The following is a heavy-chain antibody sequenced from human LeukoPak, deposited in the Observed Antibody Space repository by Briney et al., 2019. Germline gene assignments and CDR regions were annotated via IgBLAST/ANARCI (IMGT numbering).Heavy chain of an antibody. V-gene: IGHV3-7*01. CDR1: GFTFSSYW. J-gene: IGHJ4*02. Sequence: GGSLRLSCAASGFTFSSYWMGWVRQAPGKGLEWLANIKEDGHEKYYVDSVQGRFTISRDNAKNSLFLQMDSLRAEDTAVYFCARHGYYVFDYWGQGTLVTVSS. CDR3: ARHGYYVFDY. D-gene: IGHD4-17*01. CDR2: IKEDGHEK.